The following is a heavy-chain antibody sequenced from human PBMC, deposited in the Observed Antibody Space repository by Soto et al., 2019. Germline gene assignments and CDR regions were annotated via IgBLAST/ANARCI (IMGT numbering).Heavy chain of an antibody. CDR1: GFTFASYA. D-gene: IGHD4-17*01. CDR3: AKWGGVTTYDY. V-gene: IGHV3-23*01. CDR2: TSGSGDNT. J-gene: IGHJ4*02. Sequence: EVQLLESAGGWVQPGGSLRLSCAASGFTFASYAMSWVRQAPGKGLEWVSTTSGSGDNTYYADSVKGRFTISRDNSKNTLYLQMNSLRADDTALYYCAKWGGVTTYDYWGQGTLVTVSS.